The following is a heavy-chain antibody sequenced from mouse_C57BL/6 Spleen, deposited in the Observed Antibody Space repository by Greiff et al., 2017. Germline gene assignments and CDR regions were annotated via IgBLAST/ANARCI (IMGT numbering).Heavy chain of an antibody. CDR2: IRSKSNNYAT. D-gene: IGHD1-1*01. CDR3: VRTGRAMDY. CDR1: GFSFNTYA. V-gene: IGHV10-1*01. Sequence: EVKLMESGGGLVQPKGSLKLSCAASGFSFNTYAMNWVRQAPGKGLEWVARIRSKSNNYATYYADSVKDRFTISRDDSESMLYLQMNNLKTEDTAMYYCVRTGRAMDYWGQGTSVTVSS. J-gene: IGHJ4*01.